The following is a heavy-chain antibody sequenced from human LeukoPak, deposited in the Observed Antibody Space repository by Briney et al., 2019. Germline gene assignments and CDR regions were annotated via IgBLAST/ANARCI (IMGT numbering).Heavy chain of an antibody. Sequence: SETLSLTCTVSGGSISSSSYYWGWIRQPPGKGLEWIGSIYYSGSTYYNPSLKSRVTISVDTSKNQFSLKLSSVTAADTAVYYCARDLRTAAENNVDYWGQGTLVTVSS. CDR1: GGSISSSSYY. J-gene: IGHJ4*02. D-gene: IGHD6-13*01. V-gene: IGHV4-39*07. CDR2: IYYSGST. CDR3: ARDLRTAAENNVDY.